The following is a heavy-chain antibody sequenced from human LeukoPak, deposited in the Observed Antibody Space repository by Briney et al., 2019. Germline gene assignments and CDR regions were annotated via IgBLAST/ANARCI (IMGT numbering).Heavy chain of an antibody. D-gene: IGHD3-10*01. CDR1: GASISSYY. J-gene: IGHJ4*02. V-gene: IGHV4-34*01. CDR2: INHSGST. Sequence: SETLSLTCTVSGASISSYYWSWIRQPPGKGLEWIGEINHSGSTNYNPSLKSRVTISVDTSKNQFSLKLSSVTAADTAVYYCARGLYYFGSGSYFYWGQGTLVTVSS. CDR3: ARGLYYFGSGSYFY.